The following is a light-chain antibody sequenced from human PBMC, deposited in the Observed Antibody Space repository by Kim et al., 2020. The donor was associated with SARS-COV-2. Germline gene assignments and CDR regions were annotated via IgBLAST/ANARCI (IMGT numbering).Light chain of an antibody. CDR3: CSYAGGGVSV. CDR2: QVI. J-gene: IGLJ1*01. Sequence: QSALTQPASVSGSPGQSITISCTGTNSDIGNFDVVSRYQQYPGKAPQLLIYQVIKRPSSVSYRFSGSKSANTASLTISTLQIEDEADYYCCSYAGGGVSVFGTGTKVTVL. V-gene: IGLV2-23*02. CDR1: NSDIGNFDV.